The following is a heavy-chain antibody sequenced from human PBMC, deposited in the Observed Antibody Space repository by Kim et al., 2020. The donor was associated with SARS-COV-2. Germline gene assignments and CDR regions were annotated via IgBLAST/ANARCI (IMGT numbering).Heavy chain of an antibody. CDR2: T. D-gene: IGHD1-1*01. Sequence: TNYNPSLKSRVPMSVDTSKNQFSLNLTSVTAADTAVYYCARETTHNWVDPWGQGTLVTVSS. CDR3: ARETTHNWVDP. V-gene: IGHV4-4*07. J-gene: IGHJ5*02.